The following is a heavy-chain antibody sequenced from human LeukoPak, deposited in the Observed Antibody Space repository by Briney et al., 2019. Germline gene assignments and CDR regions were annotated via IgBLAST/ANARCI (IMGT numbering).Heavy chain of an antibody. J-gene: IGHJ5*02. CDR1: GYTFTSYG. D-gene: IGHD5-12*01. CDR2: ISTYNGNT. Sequence: ASVKVSCKASGYTFTSYGIIWVRQAPGQGLEWMGWISTYNGNTNYAQKLQGRVTVTTDTSTSTAYMELRSLRSDDTAVYYCARDRQYRWFDPWGQGTLVTVSS. V-gene: IGHV1-18*01. CDR3: ARDRQYRWFDP.